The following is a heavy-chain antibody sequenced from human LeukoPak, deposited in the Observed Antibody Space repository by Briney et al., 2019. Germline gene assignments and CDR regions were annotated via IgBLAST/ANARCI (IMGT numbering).Heavy chain of an antibody. V-gene: IGHV3-30*02. CDR3: TKYRSGNFDYYPDLDS. CDR2: TRYDETLK. J-gene: IGHJ4*02. CDR1: GFTFSHYG. Sequence: GGSLRLSCAASGFTFSHYGMHWVRQAPGKGLEWVAFTRYDETLKYYAGSVRGRFTISRDNSKNTLYLQMNSLRTEDTAIYYCTKYRSGNFDYYPDLDSWGQGILVTVSS. D-gene: IGHD3-9*01.